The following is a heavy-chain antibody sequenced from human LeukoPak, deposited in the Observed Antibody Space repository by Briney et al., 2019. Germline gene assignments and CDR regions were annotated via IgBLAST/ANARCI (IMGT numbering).Heavy chain of an antibody. CDR2: INHSGST. D-gene: IGHD3-10*01. J-gene: IGHJ4*02. Sequence: PSETLSLTCAVYGGSFSGYYWSWIRQPPGKGLEWIGEINHSGSTNYNPSLKSRVTISVDTSKNQFSLKLSSVTAADTAVYYCATASGGGSESYYNPFDYWGQGTLVTVSS. V-gene: IGHV4-34*01. CDR1: GGSFSGYY. CDR3: ATASGGGSESYYNPFDY.